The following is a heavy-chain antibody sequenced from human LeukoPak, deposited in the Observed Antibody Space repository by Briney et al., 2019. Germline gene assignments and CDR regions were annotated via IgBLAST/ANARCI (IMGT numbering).Heavy chain of an antibody. V-gene: IGHV4-34*01. CDR2: INHSGST. CDR3: ARGRYDFWSGYPYWYFDL. J-gene: IGHJ2*01. D-gene: IGHD3-3*01. Sequence: SETLSLTCAVYGGSFSGYYWSWIRQPPGKGLEWIGEINHSGSTYYNPSLKSRVTISVDRSKNQFSLKLSSVTAADTAVYYCARGRYDFWSGYPYWYFDLWGRGTLVTVSS. CDR1: GGSFSGYY.